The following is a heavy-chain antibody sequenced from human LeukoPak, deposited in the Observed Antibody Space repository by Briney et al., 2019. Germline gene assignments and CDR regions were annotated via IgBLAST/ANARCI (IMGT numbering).Heavy chain of an antibody. J-gene: IGHJ3*02. CDR1: GGSISSYY. V-gene: IGHV4-59*01. CDR3: AILRGYSSGWPNAFDI. Sequence: SETLSLTCTVSGGSISSYYWSWIRQPPGKGLEWIGYVHYSGSTNYNPSLKSRVTISVDTSKNQFSLKLSSVTTADTAVYYCAILRGYSSGWPNAFDIWGQGTMVTVSS. D-gene: IGHD6-19*01. CDR2: VHYSGST.